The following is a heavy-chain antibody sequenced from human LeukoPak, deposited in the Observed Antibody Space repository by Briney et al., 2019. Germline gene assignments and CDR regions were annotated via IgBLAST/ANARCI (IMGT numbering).Heavy chain of an antibody. CDR2: ICAFNGNT. J-gene: IGHJ5*02. CDR1: GYTFTSYG. D-gene: IGHD3-22*01. Sequence: ASAKVSCKPSGYTFTSYGISWVRQAPGQGVEWVGWICAFNGNTNYAQKLQGTVTMTTDTSPSTAYMELRSLRSDDTGVYYCARDRKNGYGHWFDPWGKGTLVTVSS. CDR3: ARDRKNGYGHWFDP. V-gene: IGHV1-18*01.